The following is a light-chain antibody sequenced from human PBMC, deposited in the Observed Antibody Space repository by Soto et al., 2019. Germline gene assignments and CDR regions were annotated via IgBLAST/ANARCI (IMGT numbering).Light chain of an antibody. CDR3: CSYASSSNWV. CDR2: EVS. Sequence: QSALTQPASVSGSPGQSITISCTGTSNDVGSYNLVSWYQQHPGKAPKLMIYEVSKRPSGVSNRFSGSKSGNTASLTISGLQAEDEADYYCCSYASSSNWVFGGGTKLTVL. CDR1: SNDVGSYNL. V-gene: IGLV2-23*02. J-gene: IGLJ3*02.